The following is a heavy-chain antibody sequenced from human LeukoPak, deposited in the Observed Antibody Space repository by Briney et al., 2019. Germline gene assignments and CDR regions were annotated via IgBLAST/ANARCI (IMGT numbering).Heavy chain of an antibody. CDR1: RFTFSTYW. Sequence: GGSLRLSCAASRFTFSTYWMSWVREAPGKGLEWVANIKQDGSEKYYVDSVKGRFTISRDNAKNSLYLQMSSLRAEDTAMYYCAKAVGVIYMGIDFWGQGALVTVSS. J-gene: IGHJ4*02. CDR2: IKQDGSEK. V-gene: IGHV3-7*03. CDR3: AKAVGVIYMGIDF. D-gene: IGHD2-21*01.